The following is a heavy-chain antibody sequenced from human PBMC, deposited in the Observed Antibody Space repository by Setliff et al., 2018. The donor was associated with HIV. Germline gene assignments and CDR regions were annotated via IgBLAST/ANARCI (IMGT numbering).Heavy chain of an antibody. CDR3: ARHTIDISLLVVQDPGPFDI. D-gene: IGHD3-10*01. CDR1: GYGFSSYW. J-gene: IGHJ3*02. Sequence: GESLKISCKGSGYGFSSYWIAWVRQMPGRGLEWMAIIYPGDSDTRYSPSFQGQVTISADKSINTAYLQWSSLKASDTAMYYCARHTIDISLLVVQDPGPFDIWGRGTMVTVSS. CDR2: IYPGDSDT. V-gene: IGHV5-51*01.